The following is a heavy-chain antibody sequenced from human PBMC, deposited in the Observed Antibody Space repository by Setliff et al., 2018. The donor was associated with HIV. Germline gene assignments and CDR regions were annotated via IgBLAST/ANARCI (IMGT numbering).Heavy chain of an antibody. CDR2: IYYSGST. V-gene: IGHV4-31*02. J-gene: IGHJ4*02. Sequence: VSGGSISSGGYYWSWIRQHPGKGLEWIGYIYYSGSTYYNPSLKSRVTISVDTSKNQFSLKLSSVTAADTAVYYCARDFISDSSGYYSSHFDCWGQGTLVTVSS. D-gene: IGHD3-22*01. CDR3: ARDFISDSSGYYSSHFDC. CDR1: GGSISSGGYY.